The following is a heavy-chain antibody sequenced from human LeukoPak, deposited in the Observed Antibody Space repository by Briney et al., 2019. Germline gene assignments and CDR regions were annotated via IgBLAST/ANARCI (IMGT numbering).Heavy chain of an antibody. V-gene: IGHV1-46*01. J-gene: IGHJ4*02. D-gene: IGHD5-24*01. CDR1: GYTFTSYY. Sequence: ASVKLSCTASGYTFTSYYMHWVRHAPGQRLEWMGIINASGGSTSYAQKFQGRVTMTRDMSTSTVYMELSSLRSEDTAVYFCARDGYNYGRDYWGQGTLVSVSS. CDR2: INASGGST. CDR3: ARDGYNYGRDY.